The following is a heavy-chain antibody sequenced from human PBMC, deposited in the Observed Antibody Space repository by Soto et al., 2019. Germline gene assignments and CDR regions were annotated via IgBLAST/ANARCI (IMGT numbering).Heavy chain of an antibody. Sequence: HPGGSLRLSCAASGFTFSSYGMHWVRQAPGKGLEWVAVIWYDGSNKYYADSVKGRFTISRDNSKNTLYLQMNSLRAEDTAVYYCARPGIAARTDFDYWGQGTLVTVSS. J-gene: IGHJ4*02. D-gene: IGHD6-6*01. CDR3: ARPGIAARTDFDY. V-gene: IGHV3-33*01. CDR1: GFTFSSYG. CDR2: IWYDGSNK.